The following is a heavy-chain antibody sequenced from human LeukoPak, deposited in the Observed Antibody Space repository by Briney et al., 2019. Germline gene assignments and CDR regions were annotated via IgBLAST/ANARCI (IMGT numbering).Heavy chain of an antibody. J-gene: IGHJ4*02. CDR1: GGSISSSNW. D-gene: IGHD4-23*01. CDR3: ARRMHGYMFPIYGGNPRYYFDY. Sequence: PPETLSLTCAVSGGSISSSNWWSWVRQPPGKGLEWIGEIYHSGSTNYNPSLKSRVTISVDKSKNQFSLKLSSVTAADTAVYYCARRMHGYMFPIYGGNPRYYFDYWGQGTLVTVSS. CDR2: IYHSGST. V-gene: IGHV4-4*03.